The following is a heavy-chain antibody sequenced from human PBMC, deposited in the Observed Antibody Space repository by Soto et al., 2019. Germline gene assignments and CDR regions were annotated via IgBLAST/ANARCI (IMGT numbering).Heavy chain of an antibody. D-gene: IGHD6-6*01. CDR1: GGTFSSYA. CDR2: IIPIFGTA. J-gene: IGHJ4*02. Sequence: KVSCKAPGGTFSSYAISWVRQAPGQGLEWMGGIIPIFGTANYAQKFQGRVTITADKSTSTAYMELSSLRSEDTAVYYCASLAAGIAARPDFDYWGQGTLVTVSS. V-gene: IGHV1-69*06. CDR3: ASLAAGIAARPDFDY.